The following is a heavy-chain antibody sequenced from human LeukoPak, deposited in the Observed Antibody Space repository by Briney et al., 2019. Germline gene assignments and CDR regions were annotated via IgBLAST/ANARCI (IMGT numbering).Heavy chain of an antibody. CDR3: AREGYCSSTSCYVLFDF. V-gene: IGHV3-30*04. CDR1: GFTFSSYA. Sequence: GGSLRLSCAASGFTFSSYAMHWVRQAPGKGLEWVAVISYDGSNKYYADSVKGRFTVSRDNAKNSLYLQMNSLRAEDTAVYYCAREGYCSSTSCYVLFDFWGQGTLVTVSS. CDR2: ISYDGSNK. D-gene: IGHD2-2*01. J-gene: IGHJ4*02.